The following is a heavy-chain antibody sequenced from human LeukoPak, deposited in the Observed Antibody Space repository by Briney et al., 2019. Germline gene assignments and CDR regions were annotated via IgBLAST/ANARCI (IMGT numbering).Heavy chain of an antibody. CDR3: AISSGYYYLDY. J-gene: IGHJ4*02. D-gene: IGHD3-22*01. V-gene: IGHV4-59*01. CDR2: IYYSGST. CDR1: GGSISGYY. Sequence: PSETLSLTCTVSGGSISGYYWSWIRQPPGKGLEWIGYIYYSGSTNYNPSLKSRVTISVDTSKNQFSLKLSSVTAADTAVYYCAISSGYYYLDYWGQGTLVTVSS.